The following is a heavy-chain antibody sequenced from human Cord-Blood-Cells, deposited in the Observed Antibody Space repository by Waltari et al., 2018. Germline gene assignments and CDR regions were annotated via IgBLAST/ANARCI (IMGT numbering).Heavy chain of an antibody. D-gene: IGHD3-22*01. CDR1: GGSFSGYY. CDR2: INHSGST. J-gene: IGHJ5*02. V-gene: IGHV4-34*01. Sequence: QVQLQQWGAGLLKPSETLSLTCAVYGGSFSGYYWSWIRPPPGQGLEWIGEINHSGSTNYNPSLKSRVTISVDTSKNQFSLKLSSVTAADTAVYYCARSSNYYDSSGYPNWFDPWGQGTLVTVSS. CDR3: ARSSNYYDSSGYPNWFDP.